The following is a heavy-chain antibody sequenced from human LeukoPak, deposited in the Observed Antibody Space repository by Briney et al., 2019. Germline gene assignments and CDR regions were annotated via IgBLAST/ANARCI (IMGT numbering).Heavy chain of an antibody. CDR1: GFIFSTYA. V-gene: IGHV3-23*01. J-gene: IGHJ4*02. D-gene: IGHD3-16*02. CDR2: VNGNGGST. Sequence: GGSLRLSCAASGFIFSTYAMSWVRQAPGKGLEWVSGVNGNGGSTSYADSVKGRFTIFRDDSKNTVYLQMNSLRVEDTAVYYCAKSLYGGCDYWGQGTVVTVSS. CDR3: AKSLYGGCDY.